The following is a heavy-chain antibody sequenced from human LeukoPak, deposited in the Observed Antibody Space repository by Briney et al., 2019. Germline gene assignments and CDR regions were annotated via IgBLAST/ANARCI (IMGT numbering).Heavy chain of an antibody. V-gene: IGHV3-11*01. Sequence: GGSLRLSCAVSGFTFNIYYMSWIRQAPGKGLEWISYIGLHGYPLDYADSVKGRFTISRDSSKNTLYLQMNSLRAEDTAVYYCARDYRRTFDYWGQGTLVTVSS. CDR3: ARDYRRTFDY. CDR2: IGLHGYPL. CDR1: GFTFNIYY. D-gene: IGHD3-16*02. J-gene: IGHJ4*02.